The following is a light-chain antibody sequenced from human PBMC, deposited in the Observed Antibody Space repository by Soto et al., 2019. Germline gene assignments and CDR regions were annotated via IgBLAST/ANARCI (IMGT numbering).Light chain of an antibody. J-gene: IGKJ2*01. CDR2: GAS. V-gene: IGKV3-15*01. Sequence: DIVLTQSPGTLSSSPGGRATLSCRASQSVTDNYLAWYQQKPGQAPRLLIYGASTRATGIPGRFSGSGSGTDFTLTISSLQSEDFAVYYCQQYIDWPPYTFGQGTKVDI. CDR3: QQYIDWPPYT. CDR1: QSVTDN.